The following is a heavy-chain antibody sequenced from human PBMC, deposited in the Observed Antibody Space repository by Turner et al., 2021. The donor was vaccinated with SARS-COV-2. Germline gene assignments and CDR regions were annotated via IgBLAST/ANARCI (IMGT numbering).Heavy chain of an antibody. CDR2: IYYSGIT. D-gene: IGHD5-18*01. V-gene: IGHV4-39*01. CDR1: GGSISSSSYY. Sequence: QLQLQESGPGLVKPSETLSLTCTVSGGSISSSSYYWGWIRQPPGKGLEWIGSIYYSGITYYNPSLKRRVTISVDTSKNQFSLKLSSVTAADTAVYYCARLMGTAMDYYGMDVWGQGTTVTVSS. J-gene: IGHJ6*02. CDR3: ARLMGTAMDYYGMDV.